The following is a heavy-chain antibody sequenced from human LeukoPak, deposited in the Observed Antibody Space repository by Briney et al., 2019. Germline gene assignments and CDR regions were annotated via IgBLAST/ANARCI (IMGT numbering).Heavy chain of an antibody. CDR2: ISSISSYI. J-gene: IGHJ4*02. D-gene: IGHD2-15*01. CDR1: GFTFSSYS. CDR3: ARDREVVAATFDY. V-gene: IGHV3-21*01. Sequence: GGSLRLSCAASGFTFSSYSMNWVRQAPGKGLEWVSSISSISSYIYYADSVKGRFTISRDNAKNSLYLQMNRLRGEDTAVYYCARDREVVAATFDYWGQGTLVTVSS.